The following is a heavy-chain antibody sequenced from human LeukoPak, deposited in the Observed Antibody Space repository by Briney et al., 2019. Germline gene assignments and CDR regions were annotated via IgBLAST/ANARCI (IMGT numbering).Heavy chain of an antibody. Sequence: SVKVSCKASGCTFISYASSWARQAPGQGLEWIGGIIPIFGTANYAQKLQGRVTITADESTSTAYMELSSLRCEDTAVYYCARDANEYYYDSSRYYYDYWGQGTLVTVSS. D-gene: IGHD3-22*01. CDR3: ARDANEYYYDSSRYYYDY. J-gene: IGHJ4*02. V-gene: IGHV1-69*01. CDR1: GCTFISYA. CDR2: IIPIFGTA.